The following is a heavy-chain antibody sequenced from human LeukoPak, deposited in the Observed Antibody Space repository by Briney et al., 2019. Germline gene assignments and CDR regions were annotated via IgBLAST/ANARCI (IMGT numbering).Heavy chain of an antibody. J-gene: IGHJ3*02. Sequence: ASVKVSCKASGYTFTGYYMHWVRQAPGQGLEWMGRINPNSGGTNYAQKFQGRVTMTRDTSISTAYMELSRLRSDDTAVYYCARDEYRKQYAIDIWGQGTMVTVSS. CDR3: ARDEYRKQYAIDI. CDR2: INPNSGGT. CDR1: GYTFTGYY. D-gene: IGHD2-2*01. V-gene: IGHV1-2*06.